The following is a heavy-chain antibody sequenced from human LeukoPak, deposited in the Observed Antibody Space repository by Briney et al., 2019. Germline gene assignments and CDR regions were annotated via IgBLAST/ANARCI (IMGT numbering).Heavy chain of an antibody. CDR1: GGSISSYY. D-gene: IGHD3-3*01. CDR3: ARDVTGVFGVVIPYYYYYYMDV. Sequence: SETLSLTCTVSGGSISSYYWSWIRQPAGKGLEWIGRIYTSGSTNYNPSLKSRVTMSVDTSKNQFSLKLSSVTAADTAVYYCARDVTGVFGVVIPYYYYYYMDVWGKGTTVTVSS. CDR2: IYTSGST. J-gene: IGHJ6*03. V-gene: IGHV4-4*07.